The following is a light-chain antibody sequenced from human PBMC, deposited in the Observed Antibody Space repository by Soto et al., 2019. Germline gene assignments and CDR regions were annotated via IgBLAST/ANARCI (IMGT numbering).Light chain of an antibody. V-gene: IGKV1D-16*01. CDR1: QGIGSF. CDR2: TAS. CDR3: QQYSSYPRT. J-gene: IGKJ5*01. Sequence: DIQMTQSPSSLSASVGDRVTITCRASQGIGSFLAWYQHKPGQAPKSLIKTASFVQSGVPSRFGGSGSEPEFTLTISSLQPKDFATNYCQQYSSYPRTFGQGTRLEIK.